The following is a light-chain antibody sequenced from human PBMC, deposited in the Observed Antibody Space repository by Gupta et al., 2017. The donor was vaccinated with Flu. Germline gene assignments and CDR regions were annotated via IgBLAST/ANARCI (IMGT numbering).Light chain of an antibody. J-gene: IGKJ4*01. CDR2: ATS. CDR3: QQSYNTPYLS. V-gene: IGKV1-39*01. Sequence: DRVSITCRASQSITSYLNWYQQRPGEAPSLLIFATSNLQSGVPSRFSGSGFGTDFTLTISGLQPEDFATYYCQQSYNTPYLSFGGGTKVEMK. CDR1: QSITSY.